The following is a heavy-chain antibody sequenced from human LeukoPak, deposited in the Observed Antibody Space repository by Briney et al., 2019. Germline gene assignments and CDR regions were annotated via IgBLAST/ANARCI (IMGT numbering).Heavy chain of an antibody. CDR2: INPSSGGT. J-gene: IGHJ4*02. CDR1: GYTFTSYY. CDR3: ARAPTVPEGY. Sequence: ASVKVSCKASGYTFTSYYMHWVRQAPGQGLEWMGIINPSSGGTNYAQKFQGRVTMTRDTSISTAYMELSSLRSDDTAIYYCARAPTVPEGYWGQGTLVTVSS. V-gene: IGHV1-2*02. D-gene: IGHD4-11*01.